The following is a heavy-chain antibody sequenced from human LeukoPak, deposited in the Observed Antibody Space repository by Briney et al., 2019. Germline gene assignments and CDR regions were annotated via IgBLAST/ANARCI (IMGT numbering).Heavy chain of an antibody. J-gene: IGHJ5*02. Sequence: GGSLRLSCAPSGFTFSRYTMNWVRQAPGKGLEWVSSISSSSSYIYYADSVKGRFTISRDNAKNSLYLQMNSLRAEDTAVYYCARARYSSSASWFDPWGQGTLVTVSS. V-gene: IGHV3-21*01. CDR3: ARARYSSSASWFDP. D-gene: IGHD6-6*01. CDR1: GFTFSRYT. CDR2: ISSSSSYI.